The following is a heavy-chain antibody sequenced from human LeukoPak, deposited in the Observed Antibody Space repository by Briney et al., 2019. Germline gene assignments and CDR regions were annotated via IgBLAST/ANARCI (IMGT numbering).Heavy chain of an antibody. Sequence: ASVKVSCKASGGTFSSYAISWVRQAPGQGLEWMGGIIPIFGTANYAQKFQGRVTMTRDTSTSTVYMELSSLRSEDTAVYYCARTPDTAMENWFDPWGQGTLVTVSS. J-gene: IGHJ5*02. CDR3: ARTPDTAMENWFDP. V-gene: IGHV1-69*05. D-gene: IGHD5-18*01. CDR2: IIPIFGTA. CDR1: GGTFSSYA.